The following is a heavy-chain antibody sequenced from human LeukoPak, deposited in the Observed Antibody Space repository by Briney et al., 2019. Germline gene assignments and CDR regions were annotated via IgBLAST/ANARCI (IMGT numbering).Heavy chain of an antibody. Sequence: GGSLRLSCVVSGFDFNSYVMTWVRQALGKGLEWVSSITAGSSYMCYTPSVEGRFTISRDNSKNSLFLHMNSLRAEDTALYYCARVGVSATNTPAFDYWGQGNLVTVSS. D-gene: IGHD2-15*01. CDR2: ITAGSSYM. V-gene: IGHV3-21*01. J-gene: IGHJ4*02. CDR1: GFDFNSYV. CDR3: ARVGVSATNTPAFDY.